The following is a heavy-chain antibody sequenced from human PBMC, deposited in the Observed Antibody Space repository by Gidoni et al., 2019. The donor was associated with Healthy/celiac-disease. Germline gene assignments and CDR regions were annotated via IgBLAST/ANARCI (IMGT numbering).Heavy chain of an antibody. V-gene: IGHV3-66*01. CDR2: IYSGGST. Sequence: EVQLVESVGGLVQPGGSLRLSCAASGFTVSSNYMSWVRQAPGKGLEWVSVIYSGGSTYYADSVKGRVTISRDNSKNTLYLQMNSLRAEDTAVYYCARDHSSSWTYGMDVWGQGTTVTVSS. D-gene: IGHD6-19*01. CDR1: GFTVSSNY. J-gene: IGHJ6*02. CDR3: ARDHSSSWTYGMDV.